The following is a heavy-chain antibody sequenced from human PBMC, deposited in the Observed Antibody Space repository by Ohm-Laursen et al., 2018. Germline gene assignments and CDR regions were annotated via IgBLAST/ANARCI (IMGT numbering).Heavy chain of an antibody. J-gene: IGHJ3*02. CDR2: ISYDGSNK. CDR3: AKDQSGGYSGYIMPLDI. CDR1: GFIFSSYG. V-gene: IGHV3-30*18. Sequence: RSLRLSCTASGFIFSSYGMHWVRQAPGKGLEWVAVISYDGSNKYYADSVKGRFTISRDNSKNTLYLQMNSLRAEDTAVYYCAKDQSGGYSGYIMPLDIWGQGTMVTVSS. D-gene: IGHD5-12*01.